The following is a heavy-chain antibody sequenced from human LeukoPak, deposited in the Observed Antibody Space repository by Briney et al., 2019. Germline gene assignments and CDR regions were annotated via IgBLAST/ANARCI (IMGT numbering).Heavy chain of an antibody. CDR3: ARGRGWLQPFDY. Sequence: SSETLSLTCTVSGGSISSYYWSWIRQPPGKGLEWIGYIYYSGSTNYNPSLKSRVTISVDTSKNQFSLKLSSVTAADTAVYYCARGRGWLQPFDYWGRGTLVTVSS. CDR2: IYYSGST. CDR1: GGSISSYY. V-gene: IGHV4-59*12. J-gene: IGHJ4*02. D-gene: IGHD5-24*01.